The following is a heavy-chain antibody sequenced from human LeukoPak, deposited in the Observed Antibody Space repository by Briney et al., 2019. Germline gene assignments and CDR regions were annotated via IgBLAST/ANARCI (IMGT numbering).Heavy chain of an antibody. Sequence: AGGSLRLSCAASGFTFSSYGMHWVRQAPGKGLEWVAVIWYDGSNKYYADSVKGRFTISRDNSKNTLYLQMNRLRAEDTAVYYCARSITMIVVGTVGYWGQGTLVTVSS. CDR2: IWYDGSNK. CDR1: GFTFSSYG. CDR3: ARSITMIVVGTVGY. V-gene: IGHV3-33*01. D-gene: IGHD3-22*01. J-gene: IGHJ4*02.